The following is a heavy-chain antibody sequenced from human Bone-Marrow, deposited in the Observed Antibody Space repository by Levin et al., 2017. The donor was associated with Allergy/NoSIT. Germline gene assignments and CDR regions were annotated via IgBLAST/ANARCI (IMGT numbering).Heavy chain of an antibody. D-gene: IGHD5-18*01. CDR1: GVSITSGGYY. V-gene: IGHV4-31*01. CDR2: IYYSGST. J-gene: IGHJ4*02. Sequence: SQTLSLTCSVSGVSITSGGYYWNWVRHLPGKGLEWIGIIYYSGSTSYNPSLRSPVTISLDTSKNQFSLDLSSVTEADTAVYYCAGKYSSEQILNFWGQGTLVTVSS. CDR3: AGKYSSEQILNF.